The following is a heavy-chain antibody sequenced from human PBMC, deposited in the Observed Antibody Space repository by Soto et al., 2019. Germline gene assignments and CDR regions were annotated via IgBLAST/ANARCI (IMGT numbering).Heavy chain of an antibody. J-gene: IGHJ6*02. Sequence: QVQLVESGGGVVQPGRSLRLSCAASGFTLSSYGMHWVRQAPGKGLEWVAVISYDGSNKYYADSVKGRFTISRDNSKNTLYLQMNSLRAEDTAVYYCAKPPDYYGMDVWGQGTTVTVSS. CDR2: ISYDGSNK. CDR1: GFTLSSYG. CDR3: AKPPDYYGMDV. V-gene: IGHV3-30*18.